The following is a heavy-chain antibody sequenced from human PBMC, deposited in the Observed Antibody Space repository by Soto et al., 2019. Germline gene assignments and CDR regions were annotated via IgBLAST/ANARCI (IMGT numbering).Heavy chain of an antibody. CDR3: ARDRDAAPYYDFWSGYSPHYFDY. D-gene: IGHD3-3*01. J-gene: IGHJ4*02. CDR1: GYTFTGYY. V-gene: IGHV1-2*02. Sequence: ASVKVSCKASGYTFTGYYMHWVRQAPGQGLEWMGWINPNSGVTNYAQKFQGRVTMTRDTSISTAYMELSRLRSDDTAVYYCARDRDAAPYYDFWSGYSPHYFDYWGQGTPVTVSS. CDR2: INPNSGVT.